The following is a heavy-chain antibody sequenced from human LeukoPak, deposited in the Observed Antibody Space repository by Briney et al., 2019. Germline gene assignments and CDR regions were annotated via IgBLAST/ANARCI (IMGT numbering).Heavy chain of an antibody. Sequence: GESLKISCKGSGYSFTSYWIGWVRQMPGKGLEWMGIIYPGDSDTRYSPSFQGQVTISADKSISTAYLQWSSLKASDTAVYYCGRRGNSGWEFFDYWGQGTLVTVSS. CDR1: GYSFTSYW. J-gene: IGHJ4*02. CDR3: GRRGNSGWEFFDY. V-gene: IGHV5-51*01. D-gene: IGHD6-19*01. CDR2: IYPGDSDT.